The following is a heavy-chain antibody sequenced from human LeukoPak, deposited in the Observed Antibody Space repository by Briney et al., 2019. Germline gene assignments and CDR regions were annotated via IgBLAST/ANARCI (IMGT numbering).Heavy chain of an antibody. D-gene: IGHD4-17*01. J-gene: IGHJ4*02. Sequence: GGSLRLSCAASGFTFSSYAMNWVRQAPGKGLEWVSYISSSGSTIYYADSVKGRFTISRDNAKNSLYLQMNSLRAEDTAVYYCARPLVYGDYVFDYWGQGTLVTVSS. CDR1: GFTFSSYA. CDR2: ISSSGSTI. V-gene: IGHV3-48*03. CDR3: ARPLVYGDYVFDY.